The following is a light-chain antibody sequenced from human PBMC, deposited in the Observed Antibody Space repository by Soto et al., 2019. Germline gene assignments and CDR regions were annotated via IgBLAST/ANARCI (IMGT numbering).Light chain of an antibody. CDR1: QTITNY. CDR3: QQSYSTPWT. Sequence: DIQLTQSPSSLSAFVGDRVTITCRASQTITNYLNWYQQQSGKAPKLLIYATDTLQSGVPSRFSGSGSETDFTLTISSLQPEDFATYYCQQSYSTPWTFGQGTKVDIK. V-gene: IGKV1-39*01. CDR2: ATD. J-gene: IGKJ1*01.